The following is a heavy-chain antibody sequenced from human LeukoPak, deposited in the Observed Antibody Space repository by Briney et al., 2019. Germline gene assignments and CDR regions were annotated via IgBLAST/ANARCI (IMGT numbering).Heavy chain of an antibody. D-gene: IGHD2-15*01. CDR3: AKLGMRDGVVVAATFDY. CDR1: GFTFSSYG. V-gene: IGHV3-30*02. Sequence: PGGSLRLSCAASGFTFSSYGMHWVRQAPGKGLEWVAFIRYDGSNKYYADSVKGRFTISRDNSKNTLYLQMNSLRAEDTAVYYCAKLGMRDGVVVAATFDYWGQGTLVTVSS. CDR2: IRYDGSNK. J-gene: IGHJ4*02.